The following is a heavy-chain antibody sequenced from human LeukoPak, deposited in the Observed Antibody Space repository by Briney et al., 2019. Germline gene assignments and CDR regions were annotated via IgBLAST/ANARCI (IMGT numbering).Heavy chain of an antibody. J-gene: IGHJ2*01. D-gene: IGHD3-16*01. CDR1: GFTFNIYP. CDR3: ARDPAVGGAYWYFDL. V-gene: IGHV3-48*01. Sequence: GGSLRLSCAASGFTFNIYPMNWLRQAPGKGLEWVSYISNSATTIYYADSVEGRFTISRDNAKNSLYLQMNSLRAEDTAVCYCARDPAVGGAYWYFDLWGRGTLVTVSS. CDR2: ISNSATTI.